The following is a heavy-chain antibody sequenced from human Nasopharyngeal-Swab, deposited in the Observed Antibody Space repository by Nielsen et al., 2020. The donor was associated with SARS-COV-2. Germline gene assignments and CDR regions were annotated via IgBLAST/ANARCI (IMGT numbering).Heavy chain of an antibody. V-gene: IGHV3-21*01. D-gene: IGHD5/OR15-5a*01. CDR1: GFTFSSYA. CDR3: ARKVVVSAAFDI. J-gene: IGHJ3*02. CDR2: ISSSSSYI. Sequence: GGSLRLSCAASGFTFSSYAMNWVRQAPGKGLEWDSSISSSSSYIYYADSVKGRFTISRDNAKNSLYLQMNSLRAEDTAVYYCARKVVVSAAFDIWGQGTMVTVSS.